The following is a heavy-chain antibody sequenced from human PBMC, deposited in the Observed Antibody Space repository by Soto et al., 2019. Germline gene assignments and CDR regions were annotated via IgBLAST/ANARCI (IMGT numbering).Heavy chain of an antibody. CDR1: GFSFSTYA. Sequence: PGGSLRLSCAASGFSFSTYAMSWVRQAPGKGLEWVSAISAGASTTYYADSVKGRFTISRDNSKNTLFLQMYGLRIEDTALYYCAHPRGYGIFDAYDMWGRGTMVTVSS. V-gene: IGHV3-23*01. D-gene: IGHD4-17*01. CDR2: ISAGASTT. CDR3: AHPRGYGIFDAYDM. J-gene: IGHJ3*02.